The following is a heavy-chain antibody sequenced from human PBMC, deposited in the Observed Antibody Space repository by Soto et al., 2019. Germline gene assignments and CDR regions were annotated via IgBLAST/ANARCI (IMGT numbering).Heavy chain of an antibody. V-gene: IGHV3-7*03. CDR3: ASDSGYKRAWSYYFDH. CDR2: IKQDGSEK. J-gene: IGHJ4*02. D-gene: IGHD3-22*01. CDR1: GFTFSSYW. Sequence: GGSLRLSCAASGFTFSSYWMSWVRQAPGKGLEWVANIKQDGSEKYYVDSVKGRFTISRDNAKNSLYLQMNSLRAEDTAVYYCASDSGYKRAWSYYFDHWGQGTLVTVSS.